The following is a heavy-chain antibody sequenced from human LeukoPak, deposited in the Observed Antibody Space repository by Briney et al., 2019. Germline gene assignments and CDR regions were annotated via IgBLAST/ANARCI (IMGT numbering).Heavy chain of an antibody. V-gene: IGHV4-59*01. CDR3: ARGHRLWFGELSGWFDP. CDR2: IYYSGST. Sequence: PSETLSLTCTVSGGSISSYYWSWIRQPPGKGLEWIGYIYYSGSTNYNPSLKSRVTISVDTSKNQFSLKLSSVTAADTAVYYCARGHRLWFGELSGWFDPWGQGTLVTVSS. D-gene: IGHD3-10*01. CDR1: GGSISSYY. J-gene: IGHJ5*02.